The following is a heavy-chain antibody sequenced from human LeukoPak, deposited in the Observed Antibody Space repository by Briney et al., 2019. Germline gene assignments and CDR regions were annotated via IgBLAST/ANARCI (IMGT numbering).Heavy chain of an antibody. CDR1: GGSISSGGYY. J-gene: IGHJ4*02. V-gene: IGHV4-31*03. CDR3: ARLSYDSSGYLDY. D-gene: IGHD3-22*01. CDR2: IYYSGST. Sequence: SQTLSLTCTVSGGSISSGGYYWSWIRQHPGKGLEWIGCIYYSGSTYYNPSLKSRVTISVDTSKNQFSLKLSSVTAADTAVYYCARLSYDSSGYLDYWGQGTLVTVSS.